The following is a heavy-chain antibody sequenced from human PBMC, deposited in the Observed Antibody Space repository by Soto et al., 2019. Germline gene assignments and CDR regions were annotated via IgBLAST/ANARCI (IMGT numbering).Heavy chain of an antibody. J-gene: IGHJ5*02. CDR3: ARHSLALRKNNWFDP. CDR1: GDSIISSDFY. D-gene: IGHD3-3*02. V-gene: IGHV4-39*01. Sequence: SETLSLTCTVSGDSIISSDFYWGWVRQPPGKGLEWIGSIFYLGSSYYSPSLKSRVTMSVDTSKNQFSLRLRSVTAADTALYFCARHSLALRKNNWFDPWGQGIMVTVSS. CDR2: IFYLGSS.